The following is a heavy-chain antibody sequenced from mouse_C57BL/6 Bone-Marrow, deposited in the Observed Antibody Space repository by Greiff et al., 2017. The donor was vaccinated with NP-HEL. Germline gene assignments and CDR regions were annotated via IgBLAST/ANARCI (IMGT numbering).Heavy chain of an antibody. J-gene: IGHJ1*03. V-gene: IGHV1-59*01. CDR2: IDPSDSYT. D-gene: IGHD1-1*01. CDR1: GYTFTSYW. Sequence: QVQLQQPGAELVRPGTSVKLSCKASGYTFTSYWMHWVKQRPGQGLEWIGVIDPSDSYTNYNQKFKGKATLTVDTSSSTAYMQLSSLTSEDSAVYYCARSSSYCYIDVWGTGTTVTVSS. CDR3: ARSSSYCYIDV.